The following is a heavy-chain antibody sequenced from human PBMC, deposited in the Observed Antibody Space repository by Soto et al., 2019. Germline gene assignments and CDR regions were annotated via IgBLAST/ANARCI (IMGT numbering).Heavy chain of an antibody. J-gene: IGHJ6*03. CDR2: IYSGGST. Sequence: GGSLRLSCAASGFTVSSNYMSWVRQAPGKGLEWVSVIYSGGSTYYADSVKGRFTISRDNSKNTLYLQMNSLRAEDTAVYYWARPGTPHDNSDYYYYYMDVWGKGTTVTVSS. CDR3: ARPGTPHDNSDYYYYYMDV. CDR1: GFTVSSNY. V-gene: IGHV3-66*04. D-gene: IGHD6-13*01.